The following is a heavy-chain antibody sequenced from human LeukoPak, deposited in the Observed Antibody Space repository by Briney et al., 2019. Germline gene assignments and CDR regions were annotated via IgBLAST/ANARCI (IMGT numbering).Heavy chain of an antibody. CDR2: IIPILGIA. D-gene: IGHD3-22*01. CDR1: GGTFSSYA. CDR3: ARSTIDSSGSKCYFDY. V-gene: IGHV1-69*04. J-gene: IGHJ4*02. Sequence: SVKVSCTASGGTFSSYAISWVRQAPGQGLEWMGRIIPILGIANYAQKFQGRVTITADKSTSTAYMELSSLRSEDTAVYYCARSTIDSSGSKCYFDYWGQGTLVTVSS.